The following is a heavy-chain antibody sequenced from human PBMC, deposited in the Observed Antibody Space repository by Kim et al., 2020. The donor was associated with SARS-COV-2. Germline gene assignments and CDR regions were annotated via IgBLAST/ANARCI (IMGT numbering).Heavy chain of an antibody. CDR1: GFTFSSYG. CDR2: IWYDGSNK. D-gene: IGHD6-13*01. V-gene: IGHV3-33*06. CDR3: AKESRYSSSWFRYYYGM. J-gene: IGHJ6*01. Sequence: GGSLRLSCAASGFTFSSYGMHWVRQAPGKGLEWVAVIWYDGSNKYYADSVKGRFTISRDNSKNTLYLQMNSLRAEDTAVNYCAKESRYSSSWFRYYYGM.